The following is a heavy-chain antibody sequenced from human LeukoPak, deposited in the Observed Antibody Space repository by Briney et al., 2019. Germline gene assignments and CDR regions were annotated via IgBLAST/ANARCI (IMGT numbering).Heavy chain of an antibody. CDR3: ARGGEGAFDI. J-gene: IGHJ3*02. CDR1: GFTFSSYC. D-gene: IGHD1-26*01. CDR2: IYSGGST. Sequence: GGSLRLSCAASGFTFSSYCMSWVRQAPGKGLEWVSVIYSGGSTYYADSVKGRFTISRDNSKNTLYLQMNSLRAEDTAVYYCARGGEGAFDIWGQGTMVTVSS. V-gene: IGHV3-66*01.